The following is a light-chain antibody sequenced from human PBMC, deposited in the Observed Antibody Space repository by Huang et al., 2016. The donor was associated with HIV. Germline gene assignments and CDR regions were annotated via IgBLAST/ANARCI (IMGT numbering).Light chain of an antibody. CDR2: DTS. V-gene: IGKV3-11*01. J-gene: IGKJ4*01. Sequence: EIVLTQSPATLSLSPGERATLSCRASQSVSSFLALYQQKPGQAPRLLIYDTSNRATGIPARFSGSGSGTDFTLTISSLEPEDFAVYYCQQRTNWPALTFGGGTKVETK. CDR3: QQRTNWPALT. CDR1: QSVSSF.